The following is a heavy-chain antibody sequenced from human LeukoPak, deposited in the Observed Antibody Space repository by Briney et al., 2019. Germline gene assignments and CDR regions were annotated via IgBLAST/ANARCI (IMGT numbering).Heavy chain of an antibody. V-gene: IGHV4-34*01. J-gene: IGHJ4*02. Sequence: NPSETLSLTCAVYGGSFSGYYWSWIRQPPGKGLEWIGEINHSGSTNYNPSLKGRVTISVDTSKNQFSLKLSSVTAADTAVYYCARGLQNVLLWFGESPKKYYFDYWGQGTLVTVSS. CDR3: ARGLQNVLLWFGESPKKYYFDY. D-gene: IGHD3-10*01. CDR1: GGSFSGYY. CDR2: INHSGST.